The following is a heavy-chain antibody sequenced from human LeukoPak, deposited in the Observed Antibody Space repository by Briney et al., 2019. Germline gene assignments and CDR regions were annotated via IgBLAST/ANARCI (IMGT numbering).Heavy chain of an antibody. CDR2: IYYSGST. Sequence: SETLSLTCTVSGGSISSYYWSWIRQPPGKGLGWIGYIYYSGSTNYNPSLKSRVTISVDTSKNQFSLKLSSVTAADTAVYYCARGRIAVAGTGGFDYWGQGTLVTVSS. J-gene: IGHJ4*02. D-gene: IGHD6-19*01. CDR3: ARGRIAVAGTGGFDY. CDR1: GGSISSYY. V-gene: IGHV4-59*12.